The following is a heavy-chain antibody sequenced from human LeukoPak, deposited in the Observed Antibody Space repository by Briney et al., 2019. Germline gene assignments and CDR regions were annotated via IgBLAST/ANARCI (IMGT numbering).Heavy chain of an antibody. J-gene: IGHJ4*02. CDR1: GFTFSNYA. D-gene: IGHD2-15*01. CDR2: ISGSGGST. CDR3: AKGPGAVVVVAATGRGEYYIDY. V-gene: IGHV3-23*01. Sequence: GGSLRLSCAASGFTFSNYAMSWVRQAPGKGLEWVSAISGSGGSTYYADSVKGRFTISRDNSKNTLYLQMNSLRAEDTAVYYCAKGPGAVVVVAATGRGEYYIDYWGQGTLVTVSS.